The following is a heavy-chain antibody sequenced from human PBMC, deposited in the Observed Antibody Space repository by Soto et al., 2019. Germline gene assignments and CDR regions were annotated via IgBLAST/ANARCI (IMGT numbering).Heavy chain of an antibody. CDR1: GGSISSYY. Sequence: QVQLQESGPGLVKPSETLSLTCTVSGGSISSYYWSWIRQPPGKGLEWIGYIYYSGSTNYNPSLKSRVTISVDTSKNQFSLKLSSVTAADTAVYYCARQSSGCYEGYYFDYWGQGTLVTVSS. CDR3: ARQSSGCYEGYYFDY. CDR2: IYYSGST. D-gene: IGHD6-19*01. V-gene: IGHV4-59*08. J-gene: IGHJ4*02.